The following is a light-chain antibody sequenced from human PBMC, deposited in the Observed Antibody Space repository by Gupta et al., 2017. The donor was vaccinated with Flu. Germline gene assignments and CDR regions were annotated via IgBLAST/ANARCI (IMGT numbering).Light chain of an antibody. Sequence: DIQITRSPSSLSASVGDRVTITCRASQSISSFLDWYQQKPGKAPKLLIYAASSLKSGVPSRFSGSGSGTDFTLTISRLQPEDFATYYWQQCYSTPIFGQGTXVEIK. CDR3: QQCYSTPI. V-gene: IGKV1-39*01. CDR2: AAS. J-gene: IGKJ2*01. CDR1: QSISSF.